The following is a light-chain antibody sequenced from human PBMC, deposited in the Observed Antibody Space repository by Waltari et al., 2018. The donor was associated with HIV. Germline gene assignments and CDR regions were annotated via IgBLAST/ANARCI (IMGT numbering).Light chain of an antibody. CDR3: QQYATSPLT. J-gene: IGKJ1*01. V-gene: IGKV3-20*01. Sequence: ENVLTQSPVTLSLSRGERATGYGRASQSDGSNYLAWYQQKPGQAPRLLIYDASSRPTGIPDRFSGSGSGTDFTLTISRLQPEDFAVYYCQQYATSPLTFGQGTKVEIK. CDR1: QSDGSNY. CDR2: DAS.